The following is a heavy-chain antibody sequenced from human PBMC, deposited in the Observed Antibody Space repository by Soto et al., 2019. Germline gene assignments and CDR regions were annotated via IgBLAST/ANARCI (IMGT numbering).Heavy chain of an antibody. J-gene: IGHJ5*02. D-gene: IGHD6-6*01. CDR2: IIPIFGTP. CDR3: ARSASMAVRSWFEP. CDR1: GGTFSSYV. V-gene: IGHV1-69*01. Sequence: QVQLVQSGAEVKKPGSSAKVSCNASGGTFSSYVINWVRQAPGHVLEWMGGIIPIFGTPNYAQKVLGRGTIAADEAARTAYMELSSLRSEDPDGYYCARSASMAVRSWFEPWGQGTRGSVSS.